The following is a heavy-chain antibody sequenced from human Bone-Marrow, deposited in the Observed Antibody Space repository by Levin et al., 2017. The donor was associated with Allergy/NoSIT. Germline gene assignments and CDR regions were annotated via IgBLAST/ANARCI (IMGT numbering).Heavy chain of an antibody. CDR1: GFTFSSYS. V-gene: IGHV3-21*01. CDR2: ISSSSSYI. J-gene: IGHJ6*02. D-gene: IGHD2-15*01. Sequence: GGSLRLSCAASGFTFSSYSMNWVRQAPGKGLEWVSSISSSSSYIYYADSVKGRFTISRDNAKNSLYLQMNSLRAEDTAVYYCAREGVGYCSGGSCYYYGMDGWGQGTTVTVSS. CDR3: AREGVGYCSGGSCYYYGMDG.